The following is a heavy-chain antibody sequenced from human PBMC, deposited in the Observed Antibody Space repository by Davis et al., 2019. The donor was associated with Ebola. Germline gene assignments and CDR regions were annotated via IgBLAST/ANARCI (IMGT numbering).Heavy chain of an antibody. CDR3: ARGGAVVVPAALYG. CDR2: ISSSSSYI. Sequence: PGGSLKISCAASGFTFSSYEMNWVRQAQGKGLEWVSYISSSSSYISYADSVKGRFTISRDNAKNSLYLQMNSLRAEDTAVYYCARGGAVVVPAALYGWGQGTLVTVSS. D-gene: IGHD2-2*01. CDR1: GFTFSSYE. V-gene: IGHV3-21*05. J-gene: IGHJ4*02.